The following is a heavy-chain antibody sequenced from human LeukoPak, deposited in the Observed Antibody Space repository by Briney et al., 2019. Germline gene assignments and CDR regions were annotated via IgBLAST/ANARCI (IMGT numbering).Heavy chain of an antibody. Sequence: SETLSLTCAVSGYSITSGYYWGWIRQPPGKGLEWIGSIYHSGSTYYNPSLKSRVTISVDTSKNQFSLKLTSVTAADTAVYYCAARGISWYFDLWGRGTLVTVSS. J-gene: IGHJ2*01. CDR1: GYSITSGYY. D-gene: IGHD3-16*01. CDR3: AARGISWYFDL. CDR2: IYHSGST. V-gene: IGHV4-38-2*01.